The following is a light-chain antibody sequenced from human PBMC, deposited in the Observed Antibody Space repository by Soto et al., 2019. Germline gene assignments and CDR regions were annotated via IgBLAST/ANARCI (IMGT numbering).Light chain of an antibody. CDR3: QSYDSSLSGPRV. V-gene: IGLV1-40*01. Sequence: QSVLTQPPSVSGAPGKRVTISCTGSSSNIGAGYDVHWYQQLPGTAPKLLIYGNSNRPSGVPDRFSCSKSGPSASLAITGRQSEDEADYYCQSYDSSLSGPRVFGGGTKLTVL. CDR2: GNS. J-gene: IGLJ2*01. CDR1: SSNIGAGYD.